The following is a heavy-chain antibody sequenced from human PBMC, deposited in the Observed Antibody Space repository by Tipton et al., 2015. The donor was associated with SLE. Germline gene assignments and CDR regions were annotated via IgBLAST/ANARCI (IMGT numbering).Heavy chain of an antibody. CDR1: GYSISSGYY. V-gene: IGHV4-38-2*01. CDR3: ARHYRNEWLFYGMDV. D-gene: IGHD3-3*01. Sequence: TLSLTCAVSGYSISSGYYWGWIRQPPGKGLEWIGSIYHSGSTNYNPSLKSRVTISVDTSKNQFSLKLSSVTAADTAVYYCARHYRNEWLFYGMDVWGQGTTVTVSS. J-gene: IGHJ6*02. CDR2: IYHSGST.